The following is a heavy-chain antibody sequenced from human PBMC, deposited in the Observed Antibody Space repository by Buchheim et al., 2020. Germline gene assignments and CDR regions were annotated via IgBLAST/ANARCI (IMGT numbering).Heavy chain of an antibody. J-gene: IGHJ4*02. V-gene: IGHV4-39*01. Sequence: QLQLQESGPGLVKPSETLSLTCTVSGGSISSSSYYWGWIRQPPGKGLEWIGSIYYSGSTYYNPSLKSRVTISVDTSKNQFSLKLSSVTAADTAVYYCARLTYYYDSSGYYGHDFVDYWGQGTL. CDR3: ARLTYYYDSSGYYGHDFVDY. CDR2: IYYSGST. CDR1: GGSISSSSYY. D-gene: IGHD3-22*01.